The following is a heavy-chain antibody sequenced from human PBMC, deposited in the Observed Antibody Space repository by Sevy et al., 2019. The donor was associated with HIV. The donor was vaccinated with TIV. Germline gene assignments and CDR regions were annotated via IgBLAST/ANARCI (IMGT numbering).Heavy chain of an antibody. CDR1: GYSFTSYW. V-gene: IGHV5-51*01. CDR2: IYPGDSDT. CDR3: ASGYCSSTSCPKTEAFDI. Sequence: GESLKISCKGSGYSFTSYWIGWVRQMPGKGLEWMGIIYPGDSDTRYSPSFQGQVTISADKSISTAYLQWSSLKASDTAMYYCASGYCSSTSCPKTEAFDIWGQGTMVTVSS. J-gene: IGHJ3*02. D-gene: IGHD2-2*03.